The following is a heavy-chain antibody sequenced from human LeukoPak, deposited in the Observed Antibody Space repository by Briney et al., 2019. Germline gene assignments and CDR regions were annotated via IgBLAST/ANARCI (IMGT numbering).Heavy chain of an antibody. CDR3: ARHVGPLYSSSSNWFDP. V-gene: IGHV4-39*01. CDR1: GGSISSSSYY. Sequence: SETLSLTCTVSGGSISSSSYYWVWIRQPPGKGLEWIGSIYYSGSTYYNPSLKSRVTISVDTSKNQFSLKLSSVTAADTAVYYCARHVGPLYSSSSNWFDPWGQGTLVTVSS. CDR2: IYYSGST. D-gene: IGHD6-6*01. J-gene: IGHJ5*02.